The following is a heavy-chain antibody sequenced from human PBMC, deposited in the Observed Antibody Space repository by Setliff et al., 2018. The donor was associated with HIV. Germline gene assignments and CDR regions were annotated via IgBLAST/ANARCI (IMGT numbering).Heavy chain of an antibody. V-gene: IGHV3-48*03. CDR2: ISIGSGGAI. Sequence: GGSLRLSCAASGFTFRNYKFNWVRQAPGRGLEWVSSISIGSGGAIDYADSVQGRFTISRDNSKNSLYLQMNSLRVEDTAVDYCARDYLYYNLYNGSPVYGMDVWGQGTTVTVS. CDR1: GFTFRNYK. D-gene: IGHD3-10*01. CDR3: ARDYLYYNLYNGSPVYGMDV. J-gene: IGHJ6*02.